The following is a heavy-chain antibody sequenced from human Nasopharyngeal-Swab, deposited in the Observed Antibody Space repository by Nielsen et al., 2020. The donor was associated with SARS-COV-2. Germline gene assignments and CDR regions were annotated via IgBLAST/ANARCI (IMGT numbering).Heavy chain of an antibody. Sequence: GESLKISCAASGFTFSSYEMNWVRQAPGKGLEWVSYISGSGSTIYYADSVKGRFTISRDNAKNSLYLQMNSLRAEDTAVYYCARDYIVAHYYYGMDVWGQGTTVTVSS. D-gene: IGHD3-16*02. CDR2: ISGSGSTI. V-gene: IGHV3-48*03. CDR3: ARDYIVAHYYYGMDV. CDR1: GFTFSSYE. J-gene: IGHJ6*02.